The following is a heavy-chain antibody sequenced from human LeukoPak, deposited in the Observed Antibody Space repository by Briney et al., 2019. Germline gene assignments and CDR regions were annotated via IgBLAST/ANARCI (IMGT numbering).Heavy chain of an antibody. V-gene: IGHV1-69*04. J-gene: IGHJ6*02. CDR2: IIPILGIA. Sequence: AASVKVSCKASGGTFSSYAISWVRQAPGQGLEWMGRIIPILGIANYAQKFQGRVTITADKSTSTAYMELSGLRSEDTAVYYCASGRQLVYYYYYGMDVWGQGTTVTVSS. CDR3: ASGRQLVYYYYYGMDV. D-gene: IGHD6-13*01. CDR1: GGTFSSYA.